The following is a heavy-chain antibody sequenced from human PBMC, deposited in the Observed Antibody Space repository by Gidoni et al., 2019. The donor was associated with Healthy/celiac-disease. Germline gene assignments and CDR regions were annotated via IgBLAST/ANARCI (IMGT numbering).Heavy chain of an antibody. CDR1: GFTLSSYA. CDR3: AKGGEDTAMAGYFDY. D-gene: IGHD5-18*01. J-gene: IGHJ4*02. V-gene: IGHV3-23*01. CDR2: SRGSGGST. Sequence: EVQLFESGGALVKPGGSLRLSCSASGFTLSSYAMAWVRQAPGKGLGWVSASRGSGGSTYYADSVKGRFTIDRDNAKNTLYLKMNSLRAEDTAVYDCAKGGEDTAMAGYFDYWGQGTLVTVSS.